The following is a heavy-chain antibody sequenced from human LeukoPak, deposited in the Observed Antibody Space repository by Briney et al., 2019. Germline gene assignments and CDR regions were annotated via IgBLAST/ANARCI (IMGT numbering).Heavy chain of an antibody. CDR2: INPNSGDT. J-gene: IGHJ4*02. CDR1: GYTFTGYY. D-gene: IGHD3-10*01. CDR3: ARDDFRGD. Sequence: ASVKVSCKTSGYTFTGYYMYWVRQAPGQGLEWMGWINPNSGDTNYAQKFQGRVTMTRDTSISTAYMELTRLRSDDTAVYYCARDDFRGDWGQGTLVTVSS. V-gene: IGHV1-2*02.